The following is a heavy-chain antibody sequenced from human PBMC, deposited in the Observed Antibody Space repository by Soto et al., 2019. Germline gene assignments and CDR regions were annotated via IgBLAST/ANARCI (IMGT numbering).Heavy chain of an antibody. CDR1: GGSFSGYY. CDR2: INHSGST. Sequence: QVQLQQWGAGLLKPSETLSLTCAVYGGSFSGYYWSWIRQPPGKGLEWIGEINHSGSTNYNPSFKSRVTISVDTFKNQFSLKLTSVTAVDTAVYYCARGSNYSLSYWGQGTLVTVSS. J-gene: IGHJ4*02. CDR3: ARGSNYSLSY. D-gene: IGHD2-21*01. V-gene: IGHV4-34*01.